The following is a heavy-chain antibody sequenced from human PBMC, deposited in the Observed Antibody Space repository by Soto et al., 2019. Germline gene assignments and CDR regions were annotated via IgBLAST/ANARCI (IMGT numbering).Heavy chain of an antibody. D-gene: IGHD5-12*01. CDR1: SGSVSSGSYY. CDR2: IYYSGST. V-gene: IGHV4-61*01. J-gene: IGHJ4*02. Sequence: SETLSLTCTVSSGSVSSGSYYWSWIRQPPGKGLEWIGYIYYSGSTNYNPSLKSRVTISVDTSKNQFSLKLSSVTAADTAVYYCARRSGYDYRDFDYWGQGTLVTVSS. CDR3: ARRSGYDYRDFDY.